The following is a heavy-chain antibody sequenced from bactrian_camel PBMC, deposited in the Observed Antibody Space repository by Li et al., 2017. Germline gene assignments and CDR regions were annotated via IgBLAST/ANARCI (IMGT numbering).Heavy chain of an antibody. J-gene: IGHJ4*01. V-gene: IGHV3S40*01. CDR3: ASDPCSTFRGLGQDEYDY. CDR1: GYTYSRGC. CDR2: IYIGGGST. Sequence: VQLVESGGGLVQPGGTLRLSCAASGYTYSRGCMGWFRQAPGKEREGVAVIYIGGGSTYYADSVKGRFTISQDKAKHMLYLQMDSLRTEDTAMSYCASDPCSTFRGLGQDEYDYWGQGTQVTVS. D-gene: IGHD1*01.